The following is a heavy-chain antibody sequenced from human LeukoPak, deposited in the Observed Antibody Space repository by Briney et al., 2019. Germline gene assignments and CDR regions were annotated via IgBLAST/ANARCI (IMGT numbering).Heavy chain of an antibody. V-gene: IGHV3-48*01. CDR3: ASFFSLTGYYINY. Sequence: PGGSLRLSCAASGFTFSSYSMNWVRQAPGKGLEWVSYISSSSSTIYYADSVKGRFTISRDNAKNSLYLQMNSLRAEDTAVYYCASFFSLTGYYINYWGQGTLVTVSS. CDR2: ISSSSSTI. J-gene: IGHJ4*02. CDR1: GFTFSSYS. D-gene: IGHD3-9*01.